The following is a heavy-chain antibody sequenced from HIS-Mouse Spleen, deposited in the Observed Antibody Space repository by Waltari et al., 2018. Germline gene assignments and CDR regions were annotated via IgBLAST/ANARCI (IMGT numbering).Heavy chain of an antibody. J-gene: IGHJ4*02. CDR2: IYSGGST. CDR3: ARRRGAYYYDD. V-gene: IGHV3-53*01. Sequence: EVQLLESGGGLIQPGGSLRLSCPASGFTVSSNYISWVRQAPGKGLEWVSVIYSGGSTYYADSVKGRFTISRDNSKNTLYLQMNSLRAEDTAVYYCARRRGAYYYDDWGQGTLVTVSS. CDR1: GFTVSSNY. D-gene: IGHD3-10*01.